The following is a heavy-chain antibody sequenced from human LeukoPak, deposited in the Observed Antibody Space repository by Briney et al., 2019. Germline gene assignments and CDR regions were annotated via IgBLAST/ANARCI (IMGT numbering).Heavy chain of an antibody. J-gene: IGHJ4*02. D-gene: IGHD6-19*01. Sequence: GGSLRLSCAVSGFTFSSYWMHWVRQAPGKGLVWVSRIDRDGSRINYADSVKGRFTISRDNGKNTLFLQMNSLRAEDAAVYYCATAVASSSGWYADYWGQGTLVTVSS. V-gene: IGHV3-74*01. CDR3: ATAVASSSGWYADY. CDR2: IDRDGSRI. CDR1: GFTFSSYW.